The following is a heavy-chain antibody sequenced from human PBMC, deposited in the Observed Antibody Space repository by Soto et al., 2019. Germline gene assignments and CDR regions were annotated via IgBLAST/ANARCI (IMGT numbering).Heavy chain of an antibody. CDR1: GFTFSSYS. D-gene: IGHD6-13*01. CDR3: ARGVKGIDY. CDR2: ISSSSSYI. Sequence: EVQLVESGGGLVKPGGSLRLSCAGSGFTFSSYSMYWVRQAPGKGLEWVSSISSSSSYIYYANSVKGRFTISRDNAKNSLYLQMTSLRADDTAVYYCARGVKGIDYFCQGSLVTVSS. V-gene: IGHV3-21*01. J-gene: IGHJ4*02.